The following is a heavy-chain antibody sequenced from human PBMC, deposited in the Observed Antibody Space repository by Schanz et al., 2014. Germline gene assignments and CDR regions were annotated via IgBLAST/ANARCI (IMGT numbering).Heavy chain of an antibody. D-gene: IGHD3-22*01. V-gene: IGHV1-69*08. CDR2: IVPIAGIT. Sequence: QVQLVQSGADVKKPGSSVRVSCKASGGTFSSDTFSWVRQAPGQGLEWMGRIVPIAGITNYAQRFQGRVTITADKSSDTAYMELSSLRSEDTAVYYCAREVGLYDRGWFDPWGQGTLXTVSS. J-gene: IGHJ5*02. CDR3: AREVGLYDRGWFDP. CDR1: GGTFSSDT.